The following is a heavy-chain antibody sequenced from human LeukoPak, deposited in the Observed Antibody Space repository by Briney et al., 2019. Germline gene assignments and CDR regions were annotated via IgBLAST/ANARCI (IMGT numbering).Heavy chain of an antibody. CDR3: ARPRQRWLQGREFDY. Sequence: SETLSLTCTVSGYSISSGYYWGWIRQPPGKGLEWIGSIYHSGSTYYNPSLKSRVTISVDTSKNQFSLKPSSVTAADTVVYYCARPRQRWLQGREFDYWGQGTLVTVSS. D-gene: IGHD5-24*01. J-gene: IGHJ4*02. V-gene: IGHV4-38-2*02. CDR2: IYHSGST. CDR1: GYSISSGYY.